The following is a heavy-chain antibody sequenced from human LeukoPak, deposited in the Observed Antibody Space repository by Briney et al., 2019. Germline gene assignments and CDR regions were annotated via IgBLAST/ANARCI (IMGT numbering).Heavy chain of an antibody. D-gene: IGHD2-8*01. CDR1: GYSFSTYW. Sequence: GESLRISCQGSGYSFSTYWITWVRQMPGKGLEWVGRIDPSDSHTIYSPSFQGHVTISADKSISTAYLQWSSLKASDTAMYYCASVYAGDFDYWGQGTLVTVSS. CDR2: IDPSDSHT. CDR3: ASVYAGDFDY. J-gene: IGHJ4*02. V-gene: IGHV5-10-1*01.